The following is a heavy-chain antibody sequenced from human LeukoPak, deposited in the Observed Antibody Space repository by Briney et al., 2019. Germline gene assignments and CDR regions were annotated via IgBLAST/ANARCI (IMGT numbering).Heavy chain of an antibody. V-gene: IGHV3-66*01. D-gene: IGHD3-3*01. CDR2: IYSGGST. CDR3: ARGRITIFGEVRPIDY. Sequence: PGRSLRLSCAASGFTFSSYAMPWVRQAPEKGLEWVSVIYSGGSTYYADSVKGRFTISRDNSKNTLYLQMNSLRAEDTAVYYCARGRITIFGEVRPIDYWGQGTLVTVSS. J-gene: IGHJ4*02. CDR1: GFTFSSYA.